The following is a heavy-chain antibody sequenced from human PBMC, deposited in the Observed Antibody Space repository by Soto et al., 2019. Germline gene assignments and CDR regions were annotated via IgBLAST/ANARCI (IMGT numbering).Heavy chain of an antibody. Sequence: EVQLLESGGGLVQPGGSLRLSCAASGFTFSSYAMSWVRQAPGKGLEWVSAISGSGGSTYYADSVKGRFTISRDNSKNSLYLQMNSLRAEDTAVYYCAKGRGGGYSGYVVYWGQGTLVTVSS. CDR2: ISGSGGST. J-gene: IGHJ4*02. CDR1: GFTFSSYA. CDR3: AKGRGGGYSGYVVY. D-gene: IGHD5-12*01. V-gene: IGHV3-23*01.